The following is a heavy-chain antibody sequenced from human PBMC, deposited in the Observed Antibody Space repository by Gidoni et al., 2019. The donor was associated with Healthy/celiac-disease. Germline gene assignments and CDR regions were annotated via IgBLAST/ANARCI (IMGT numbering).Heavy chain of an antibody. Sequence: EVQLLVSGGGLVQPGGSLRLSCAASGHILSNSALSGVRQAPGKGPEWVSAICGGGGSTFYPASVEGRFTISRDNSKNTLYLQMNSLRAEHTAVYYCAKGRYCSSTSCYMEVDYWGQGTLVTVSS. CDR1: GHILSNSA. J-gene: IGHJ4*02. CDR2: ICGGGGST. CDR3: AKGRYCSSTSCYMEVDY. D-gene: IGHD2-2*02. V-gene: IGHV3-23*01.